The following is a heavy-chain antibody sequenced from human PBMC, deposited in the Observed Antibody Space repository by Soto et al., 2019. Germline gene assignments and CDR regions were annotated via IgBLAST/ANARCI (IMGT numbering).Heavy chain of an antibody. CDR1: GGSITSYH. CDR3: AREIVVVPAAIRYFDY. CDR2: MYNGGST. V-gene: IGHV4-59*12. J-gene: IGHJ4*02. Sequence: SVTLSLTCTVAGGSITSYHWSWIRQPPGKGLEWIGNMYNGGSTNYNPSLRSRVTISVDTSKNQFSLKLSPVTAADTAVYYCAREIVVVPAAIRYFDYWGQGTLVTVSS. D-gene: IGHD2-2*02.